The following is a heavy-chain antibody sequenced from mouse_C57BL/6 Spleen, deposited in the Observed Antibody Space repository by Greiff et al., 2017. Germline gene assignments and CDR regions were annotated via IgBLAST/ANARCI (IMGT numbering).Heavy chain of an antibody. CDR3: AMNYYAMDY. J-gene: IGHJ4*01. CDR1: GYTFTDYY. CDR2: INPNNGGT. Sequence: VQLQQSGPELVKPGASVKISCKASGYTFTDYYMNWVKQSHGKSLEWIGDINPNNGGTSYNQKFKGKATLTVDKSSSTAYMELRSLTSEDSAVYYCAMNYYAMDYWGQGTSVTVSS. V-gene: IGHV1-26*01.